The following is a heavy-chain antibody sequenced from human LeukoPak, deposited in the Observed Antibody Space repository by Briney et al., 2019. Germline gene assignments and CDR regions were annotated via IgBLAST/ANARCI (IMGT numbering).Heavy chain of an antibody. Sequence: SSETLSLTCTVSGGSISSYYWSWIRQPPGKGLEWIGYIYYSGSTNYNPSLKSRVTISVDASKNQFSLKLSSVTAADTAVYYCARHRGSGSYPYFDYWGQGTLVTVSS. CDR3: ARHRGSGSYPYFDY. D-gene: IGHD1-26*01. CDR1: GGSISSYY. CDR2: IYYSGST. V-gene: IGHV4-59*08. J-gene: IGHJ4*02.